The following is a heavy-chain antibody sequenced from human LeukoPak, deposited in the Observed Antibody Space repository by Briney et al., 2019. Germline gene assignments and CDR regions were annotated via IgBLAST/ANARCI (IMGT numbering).Heavy chain of an antibody. CDR2: IYYSGST. J-gene: IGHJ3*02. D-gene: IGHD5-12*01. CDR3: ARDGPKRGYSGYDNAFDI. V-gene: IGHV4-59*01. CDR1: GGSISSYY. Sequence: SETLSLTCTVSGGSISSYYWSWIRQPPGEGLEWIGYIYYSGSTNYNPSLKSRVTISVDTSKNQFSLKLSSVTAAATAVYYCARDGPKRGYSGYDNAFDIWGQGTMVTVSS.